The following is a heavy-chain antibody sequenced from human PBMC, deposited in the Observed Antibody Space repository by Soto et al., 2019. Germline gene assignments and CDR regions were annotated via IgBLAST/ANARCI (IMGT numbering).Heavy chain of an antibody. D-gene: IGHD2-2*01. Sequence: PGGSLRLSCAASGFTFSSYWMSWVRQAPGKGLEWVANIKQDGSEKYYVDSVKGRFTISRDNAKNSLYLQMNSLRAEDTAVYYCATQGEVYCSSTSCYEPPPPLYYSYGMDVWGQGTTVTVSS. V-gene: IGHV3-7*01. CDR3: ATQGEVYCSSTSCYEPPPPLYYSYGMDV. CDR2: IKQDGSEK. J-gene: IGHJ6*02. CDR1: GFTFSSYW.